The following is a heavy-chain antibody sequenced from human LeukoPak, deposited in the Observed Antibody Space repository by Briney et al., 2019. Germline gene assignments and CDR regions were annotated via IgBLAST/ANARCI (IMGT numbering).Heavy chain of an antibody. J-gene: IGHJ5*02. CDR3: ARDAGPSRGFGGVIVNWFDP. CDR2: ISSSSSYI. CDR1: GFTFSSYS. Sequence: GGSLRLSCAASGFTFSSYSMNWVRQAPGKGLEWVSSISSSSSYIYYADSVKGRFTISRDNAKNSLYLQMNSLRAEDTAVYYCARDAGPSRGFGGVIVNWFDPWGQGTLVTVSS. V-gene: IGHV3-21*01. D-gene: IGHD3-16*02.